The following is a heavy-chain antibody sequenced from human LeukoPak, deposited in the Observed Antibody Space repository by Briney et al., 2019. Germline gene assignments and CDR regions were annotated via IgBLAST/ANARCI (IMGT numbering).Heavy chain of an antibody. J-gene: IGHJ6*03. CDR1: GFTFSSYE. CDR3: ATTSHLRGYSGYDYYYYYYMDV. CDR2: ISSSSSTI. V-gene: IGHV3-48*01. Sequence: PGGSLRLSCAASGFTFSSYEMNWVRQAPGKGLEWVSYISSSSSTIYYADSVKGRFTISRDNAKNSLYLQMNSLRAEDTAVYYCATTSHLRGYSGYDYYYYYYMDVWGKGTTVTVSS. D-gene: IGHD5-12*01.